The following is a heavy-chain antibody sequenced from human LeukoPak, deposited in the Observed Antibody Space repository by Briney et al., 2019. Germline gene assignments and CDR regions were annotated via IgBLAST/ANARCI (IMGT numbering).Heavy chain of an antibody. J-gene: IGHJ4*02. CDR3: ARDTLPVTMVN. CDR1: GGTFISYA. D-gene: IGHD4/OR15-4a*01. Sequence: SVKVSCKASGGTFISYAISWVRQAPGQGLEWMGRIIPIFGTANYAQKFQGKVTITTDESTSTAYMELSSLRSEDTAVYYCARDTLPVTMVNWGQGTLVTVSS. V-gene: IGHV1-69*05. CDR2: IIPIFGTA.